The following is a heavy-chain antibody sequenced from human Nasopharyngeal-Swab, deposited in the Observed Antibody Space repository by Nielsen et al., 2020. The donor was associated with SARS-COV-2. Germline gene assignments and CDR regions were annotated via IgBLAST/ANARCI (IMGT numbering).Heavy chain of an antibody. CDR3: TTLHRTGWF. V-gene: IGHV3-15*01. CDR1: GFVLSSVW. J-gene: IGHJ4*02. Sequence: SCPASGFVLSSVWMSWVRQAPGKGLEWVGRIKRKADGGTVEYATAVRGRFSISRDDSRNTLFLQMNRLKTEDTAVYYCTTLHRTGWFWGQGTLVTVSS. CDR2: IKRKADGGTV. D-gene: IGHD6-19*01.